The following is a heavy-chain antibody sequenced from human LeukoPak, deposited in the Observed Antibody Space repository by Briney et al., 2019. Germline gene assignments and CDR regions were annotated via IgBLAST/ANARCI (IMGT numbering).Heavy chain of an antibody. Sequence: SETLSLTCTVSGGSTSTYYWSWIRQPPGKGLEWIGYIHYSGTTNYNPSLKNRVTISLDTSKNQFSLNLSSVTAADTAVYYCARMGGYSGYATHWGQGTLVTVSS. J-gene: IGHJ4*02. CDR3: ARMGGYSGYATH. V-gene: IGHV4-59*08. D-gene: IGHD5-12*01. CDR1: GGSTSTYY. CDR2: IHYSGTT.